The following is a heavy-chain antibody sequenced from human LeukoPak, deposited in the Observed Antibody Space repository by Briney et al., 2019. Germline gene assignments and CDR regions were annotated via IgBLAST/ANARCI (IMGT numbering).Heavy chain of an antibody. CDR1: GFTFSSYG. Sequence: GRSLRLSCAASGFTFSSYGMHWVRQAPGKGLEWVAVIWYDGSNKYYADSVKGRFTISRDNSKNTLYLQMNSLRAEDTAVYYCASLHCYGSGSSSYYYGMDVWGKGTTVTVSS. J-gene: IGHJ6*04. D-gene: IGHD3-10*01. CDR2: IWYDGSNK. CDR3: ASLHCYGSGSSSYYYGMDV. V-gene: IGHV3-33*01.